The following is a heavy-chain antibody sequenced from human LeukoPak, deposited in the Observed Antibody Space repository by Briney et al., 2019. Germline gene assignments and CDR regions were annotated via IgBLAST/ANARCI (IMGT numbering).Heavy chain of an antibody. V-gene: IGHV3-23*01. J-gene: IGHJ4*02. CDR1: GFTFSSYW. CDR2: ISGSGGST. CDR3: AKLGNGAAAKGDYFDY. D-gene: IGHD6-13*01. Sequence: PGGSLRLSCAASGFTFSSYWMSWVRQAPGKGLEWVSAISGSGGSTYYADSVKGRFTISRDNSKNTLYLQMNSLRAEDTAVYYCAKLGNGAAAKGDYFDYWGQGTLVTVSS.